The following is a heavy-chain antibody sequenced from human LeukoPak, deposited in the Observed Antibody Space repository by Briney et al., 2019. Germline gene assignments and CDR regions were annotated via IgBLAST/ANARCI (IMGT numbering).Heavy chain of an antibody. D-gene: IGHD5-24*01. CDR2: IIPIFGTA. Sequence: ASVKVSCKASGGTFSSYAISWVRQAPGQGLEWMGGIIPIFGTATYAQKFQGRVTITADESTSTAYMELSSLRSEDTAVYYCARDDPREERWLQPGDWGNLWGQGTLVTVSS. V-gene: IGHV1-69*13. CDR1: GGTFSSYA. J-gene: IGHJ4*02. CDR3: ARDDPREERWLQPGDWGNL.